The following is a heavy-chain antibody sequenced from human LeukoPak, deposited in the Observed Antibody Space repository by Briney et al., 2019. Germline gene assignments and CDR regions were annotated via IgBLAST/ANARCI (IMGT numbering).Heavy chain of an antibody. V-gene: IGHV3-66*01. Sequence: GGSLRLSCAASGFTVSSNYMSWVRQAPGKGLEWVSVIYSGGSTYYADSVKGRFTISRDNSKNTLYPQMNSLRAEDTAVYYCARDDQGAVAAYWGQGTLVTVSS. CDR2: IYSGGST. J-gene: IGHJ4*02. D-gene: IGHD6-19*01. CDR3: ARDDQGAVAAY. CDR1: GFTVSSNY.